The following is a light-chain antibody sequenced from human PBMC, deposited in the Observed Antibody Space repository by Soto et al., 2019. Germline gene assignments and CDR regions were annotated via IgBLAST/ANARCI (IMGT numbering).Light chain of an antibody. J-gene: IGKJ2*01. V-gene: IGKV3-20*01. CDR1: QSVSSSY. CDR2: VAS. CDR3: QQYGSSPRT. Sequence: EIVLTQSPGTLSLSPGERATLSCRASQSVSSSYLAWYQQKPGQAPRLLIYVASSRATGIPDRFSGSGSGTDFTLTISRLEPEDFAVYDGQQYGSSPRTFGQGTKLEIK.